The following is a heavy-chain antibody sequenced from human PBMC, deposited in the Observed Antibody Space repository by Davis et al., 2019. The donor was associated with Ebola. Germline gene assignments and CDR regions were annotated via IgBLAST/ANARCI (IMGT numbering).Heavy chain of an antibody. CDR2: ISSSGSTI. CDR3: ARGPNYDFWSGYWRRYYYGMDV. V-gene: IGHV3-11*01. CDR1: GFTVSSNY. D-gene: IGHD3-3*01. Sequence: GESLKISCAASGFTVSSNYMSWVRQAPGKGLEWVSYISSSGSTIYYADSVKGRFTISRDNAKNSLYLQMNSLRAEDTAVYYCARGPNYDFWSGYWRRYYYGMDVWGQGTTVTVSS. J-gene: IGHJ6*02.